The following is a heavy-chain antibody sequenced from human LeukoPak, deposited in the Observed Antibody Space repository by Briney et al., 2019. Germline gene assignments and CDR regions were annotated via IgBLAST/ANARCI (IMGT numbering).Heavy chain of an antibody. Sequence: SETLSLTCAVYGGSFSGYYWRWLRQPPGKGLEWIGEINHSGSTNYNPSLKSRVTISVDTSKNQFSLKLSSVTSADTAVYYCASQDYDFWSGQHDYWGQGTLVTVSS. CDR3: ASQDYDFWSGQHDY. J-gene: IGHJ4*02. V-gene: IGHV4-34*01. D-gene: IGHD3-3*01. CDR1: GGSFSGYY. CDR2: INHSGST.